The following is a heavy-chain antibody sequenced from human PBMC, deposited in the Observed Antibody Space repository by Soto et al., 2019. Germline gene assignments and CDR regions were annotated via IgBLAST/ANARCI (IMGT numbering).Heavy chain of an antibody. CDR1: GFTLSSYS. J-gene: IGHJ3*01. CDR3: ARWDLNLHAFDF. Sequence: GGSLRLSCAASGFTLSSYSMGWVRQAPGKGLEWISYVVPSASTTFYAYSVRGRFTISRDNARNSLSLQMNSLRDEDTSVYYCARWDLNLHAFDFWGQGTMVTVSS. D-gene: IGHD1-26*01. CDR2: VVPSASTT. V-gene: IGHV3-48*02.